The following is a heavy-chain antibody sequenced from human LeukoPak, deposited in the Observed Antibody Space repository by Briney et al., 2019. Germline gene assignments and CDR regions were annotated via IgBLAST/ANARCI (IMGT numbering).Heavy chain of an antibody. CDR1: GGSISSYY. D-gene: IGHD2-8*01. Sequence: SETLSLTCTVSGGSISSYYWSWIRQPAGKGLEWIGRIYTSGSTNYNPSLKSRVTISVDTSKNQFSLKLSSVTAADTAVYYCARHAKTPLMAEFDYWGQGTLVTVSS. V-gene: IGHV4-4*07. CDR3: ARHAKTPLMAEFDY. CDR2: IYTSGST. J-gene: IGHJ4*02.